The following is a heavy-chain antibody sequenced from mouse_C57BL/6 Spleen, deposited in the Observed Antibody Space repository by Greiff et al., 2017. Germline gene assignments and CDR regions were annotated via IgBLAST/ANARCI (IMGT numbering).Heavy chain of an antibody. CDR1: GYTFTDYE. V-gene: IGHV1-15*01. J-gene: IGHJ1*03. CDR2: IAPEPGGT. CDR3: ARGGYYGNYGYFDV. Sequence: QQSGAELVRPGASVTLSCKASGYTFTDYEMHWVKQTPVHGLEWIGAIAPEPGGTAHNQKFKGKAILTADKSSSTAYMELRSLTSEDSAVYYCARGGYYGNYGYFDVWGTRTTVTVSS. D-gene: IGHD2-1*01.